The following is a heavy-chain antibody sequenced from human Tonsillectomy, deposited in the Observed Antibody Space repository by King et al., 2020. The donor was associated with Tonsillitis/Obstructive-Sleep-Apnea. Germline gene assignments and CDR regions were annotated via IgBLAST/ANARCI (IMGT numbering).Heavy chain of an antibody. CDR2: ISSSSSTI. J-gene: IGHJ4*02. V-gene: IGHV3-48*02. CDR1: GFTFSSYR. D-gene: IGHD6-19*01. CDR3: ARAGQWLAPGGGYYFDY. Sequence: VQLVESGGGLVQPGGSLRLSCAASGFTFSSYRMNCARQAPGKGLEWVSYISSSSSTIYCADSVKGRFTISRENAKNSLYLQMNSLRDEDTSVYYCARAGQWLAPGGGYYFDYWGQGTLVTVSS.